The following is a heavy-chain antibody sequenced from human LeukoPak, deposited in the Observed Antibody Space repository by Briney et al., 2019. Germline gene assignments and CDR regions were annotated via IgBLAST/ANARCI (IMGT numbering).Heavy chain of an antibody. J-gene: IGHJ6*02. D-gene: IGHD2-2*01. Sequence: GASLRLSCAASGFTFSSYAMSWVRQAPGKGLEWVSVISGSGGSTYYADSVKGRFTISRDNSKNTLYLQMNSLRAEDTAVYYCPKGTGLAGSTSYVWTVGGQGPTFTVSS. V-gene: IGHV3-23*01. CDR2: ISGSGGST. CDR3: PKGTGLAGSTSYVWTV. CDR1: GFTFSSYA.